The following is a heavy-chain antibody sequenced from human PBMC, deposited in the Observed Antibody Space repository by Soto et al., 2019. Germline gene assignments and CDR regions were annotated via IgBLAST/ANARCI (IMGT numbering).Heavy chain of an antibody. CDR1: GFIFSSDW. V-gene: IGHV3-74*01. Sequence: PGGSLRLSCAASGFIFSSDWMHWVRQAPGKGLVWISRINTDGSDTHYAESVKGRFTISRDNSKKTLFLQMNSLRAEDTAVYYCAKERTASDYFDSWGQGTLVTVSS. J-gene: IGHJ4*02. CDR3: AKERTASDYFDS. CDR2: INTDGSDT.